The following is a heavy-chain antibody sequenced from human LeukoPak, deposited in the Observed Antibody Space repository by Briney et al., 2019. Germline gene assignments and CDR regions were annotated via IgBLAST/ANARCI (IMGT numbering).Heavy chain of an antibody. CDR3: AKVFPPYCSGGSCYVSD. D-gene: IGHD2-15*01. Sequence: GGSLRLSCAASGFTFSNAWMSWVRQAPGKGLEWVSAISGSGGSTYYADSVKGRFTISRDNSKNTLYLQMNSLRAEDTAVYYCAKVFPPYCSGGSCYVSDWDQGTLVTVSS. J-gene: IGHJ4*02. V-gene: IGHV3-23*01. CDR2: ISGSGGST. CDR1: GFTFSNAW.